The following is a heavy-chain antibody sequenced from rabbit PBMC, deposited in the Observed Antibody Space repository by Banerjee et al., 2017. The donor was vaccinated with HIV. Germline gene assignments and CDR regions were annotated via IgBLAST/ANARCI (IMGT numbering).Heavy chain of an antibody. CDR3: ARGIRWLGWAAEYYFNL. J-gene: IGHJ4*01. Sequence: SLEESGGDLVKPGASLTLTCTASGSDISSYSMGWVRQAPGKGLEWIACIYGDSSGTTYYASWAKGRFTISKTSSTTVTLQMTSLTDADTATYFCARGIRWLGWAAEYYFNLWGPGTL. CDR1: GSDISSYS. V-gene: IGHV1S40*01. D-gene: IGHD4-1*01. CDR2: IYGDSSGTT.